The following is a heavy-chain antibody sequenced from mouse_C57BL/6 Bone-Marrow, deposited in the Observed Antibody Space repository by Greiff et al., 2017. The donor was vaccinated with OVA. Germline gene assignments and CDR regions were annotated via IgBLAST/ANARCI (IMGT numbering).Heavy chain of an antibody. V-gene: IGHV1-15*01. CDR2: IDPETGGT. CDR1: GYTFTDYE. Sequence: QVQLKQSGAELVRPGASVTLSCKASGYTFTDYEMHWVKQTPVHGLEWIGAIDPETGGTAYNQKFKGKAILTADKSSSTAYMELSSLTSDDSAVYYCTRGYSNYYAMDYWGQGTSVTVSS. D-gene: IGHD2-5*01. CDR3: TRGYSNYYAMDY. J-gene: IGHJ4*01.